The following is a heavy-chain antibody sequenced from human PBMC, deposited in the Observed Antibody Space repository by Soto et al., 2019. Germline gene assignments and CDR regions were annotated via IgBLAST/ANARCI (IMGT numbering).Heavy chain of an antibody. V-gene: IGHV2-5*02. CDR2: IYWDDDK. CDR1: GFSLSTSGVG. Sequence: QITLKESGPTLVKPTQTLTLTCTFSGFSLSTSGVGVGWIRQPPGKALEWLALIYWDDDKRYSPSLKTRLTITKYPSENQVVLRMTNMYPQDTATYFCAHRTALYDSSGLGFDHWGQGTPVTVSS. D-gene: IGHD3-22*01. CDR3: AHRTALYDSSGLGFDH. J-gene: IGHJ4*02.